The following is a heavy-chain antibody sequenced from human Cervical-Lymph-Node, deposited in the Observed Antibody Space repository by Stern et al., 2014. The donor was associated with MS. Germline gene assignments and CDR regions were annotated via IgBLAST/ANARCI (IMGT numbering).Heavy chain of an antibody. CDR3: ARGYCSGGSCSTDFDY. CDR1: GYTFTSYY. CDR2: INPSGGST. J-gene: IGHJ4*02. D-gene: IGHD2-15*01. Sequence: QVQLGQSGAEVKKPGASVKGSCKASGYTFTSYYMHWVRQAPGQGLEWMGIINPSGGSTSYAQKFQGRVTMTRDTSTSTVYMELSSLRSEDTAVYYCARGYCSGGSCSTDFDYWGQGTLVTVSS. V-gene: IGHV1-46*01.